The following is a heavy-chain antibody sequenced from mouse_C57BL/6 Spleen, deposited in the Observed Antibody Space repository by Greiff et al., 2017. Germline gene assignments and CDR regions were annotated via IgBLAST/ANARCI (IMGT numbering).Heavy chain of an antibody. CDR3: ARRDTTVVGDY. Sequence: QVQLQQPGAELVKPGASVKLSCKASGYTFTSYWMHWVKQRPGQGLEWIGNIYPSDSETHYNQKFKDKATLTVDKSSSTAYMQLSSLTSEDSAVYYCARRDTTVVGDYWGQGTTLTVSS. CDR2: IYPSDSET. CDR1: GYTFTSYW. J-gene: IGHJ2*01. D-gene: IGHD1-1*01. V-gene: IGHV1-61*01.